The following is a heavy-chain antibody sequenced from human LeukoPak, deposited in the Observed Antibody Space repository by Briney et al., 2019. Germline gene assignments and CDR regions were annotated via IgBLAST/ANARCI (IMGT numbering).Heavy chain of an antibody. CDR2: ISYDGSNK. CDR3: ARDLGYYDSSGYWGSFDY. J-gene: IGHJ4*02. D-gene: IGHD3-22*01. V-gene: IGHV3-30-3*01. CDR1: GFTVSSNY. Sequence: QTGGSLRLSCAASGFTVSSNYMSWVRQAPGKGLEWVAVISYDGSNKYYADSVKGRFTISRDNSKNTLYLQMNSLRAEDTAVYYCARDLGYYDSSGYWGSFDYWGQGTLVTVSS.